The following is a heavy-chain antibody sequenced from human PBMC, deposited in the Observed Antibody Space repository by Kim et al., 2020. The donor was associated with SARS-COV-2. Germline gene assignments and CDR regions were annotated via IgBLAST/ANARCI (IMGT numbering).Heavy chain of an antibody. J-gene: IGHJ4*02. CDR1: GFTFSSYA. CDR3: AKGPWGVLPTPFDS. CDR2: ISYDEKNK. V-gene: IGHV3-30*18. Sequence: GGSLRLSCAASGFTFSSYAMHWVRQAPGRGLEWVASISYDEKNKNYADSVKGRFIISRGNFKDSLYLQMNSLRTEDTAIYYCAKGPWGVLPTPFDSWGQGILVTVSS. D-gene: IGHD1-26*01.